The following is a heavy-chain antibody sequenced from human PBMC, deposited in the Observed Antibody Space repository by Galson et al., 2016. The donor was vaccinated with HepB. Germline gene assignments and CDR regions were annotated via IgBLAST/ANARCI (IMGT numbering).Heavy chain of an antibody. D-gene: IGHD3-22*01. V-gene: IGHV3-7*05. CDR2: IKQDGSEK. Sequence: SLRLSCAASGFSFSSYWMGWVRQAPGLGLEWVANIKQDGSEKFYVDSVKGRFTISRDNAQKSLWLQMNSLRAEDTAVHYCTRGYYYISSGYHCVFDCWVQGTLITVAS. CDR3: TRGYYYISSGYHCVFDC. CDR1: GFSFSSYW. J-gene: IGHJ4*02.